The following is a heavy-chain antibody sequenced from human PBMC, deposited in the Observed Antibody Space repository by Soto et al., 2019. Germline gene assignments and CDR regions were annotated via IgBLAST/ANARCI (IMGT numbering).Heavy chain of an antibody. CDR2: ISSSSSYT. D-gene: IGHD6-13*01. J-gene: IGHJ6*02. CDR3: ARIGVAAHRGNYYYYGMDV. V-gene: IGHV3-11*06. CDR1: GFTFSDYY. Sequence: QVQLVESGGGLVKPGGSLRLSCAASGFTFSDYYMSWIRQAPGKGLEWVSYISSSSSYTNYADSVKGRFTISRDNAKNSLYLQMNSLRAEDSAVYYCARIGVAAHRGNYYYYGMDVWGQGTTVTVSS.